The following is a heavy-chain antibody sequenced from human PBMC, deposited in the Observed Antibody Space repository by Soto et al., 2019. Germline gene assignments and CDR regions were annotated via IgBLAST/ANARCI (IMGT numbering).Heavy chain of an antibody. D-gene: IGHD6-19*01. V-gene: IGHV4-61*01. CDR3: ARQIAVAGTVWFDP. CDR2: IYYSGST. CDR1: GGSVSSGSYY. J-gene: IGHJ5*02. Sequence: KTSETLSLTCTVSGGSVSSGSYYWSWIRQPPGKGLEWIGYIYYSGSTNYNPSLKSRVTISVDTSKNQFSLKLSSVTAADTAVYYCARQIAVAGTVWFDPWGQGTLVTVSS.